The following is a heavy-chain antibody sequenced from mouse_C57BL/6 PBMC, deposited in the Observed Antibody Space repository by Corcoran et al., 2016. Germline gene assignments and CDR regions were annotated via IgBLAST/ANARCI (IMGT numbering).Heavy chain of an antibody. CDR1: GYTFTSYW. D-gene: IGHD2-12*01. CDR3: ARKLYENGYFDV. J-gene: IGHJ1*03. V-gene: IGHV1-55*01. CDR2: IYPGSGST. Sequence: QVQLQQPGAELVKPGASVKMSCKASGYTFTSYWITWVKQRPGQGLEWIGDIYPGSGSTNYNEKFKSKATLTVDTSSSTAYMQLSSLTSEDSAVYYCARKLYENGYFDVWGTGTTVTVSS.